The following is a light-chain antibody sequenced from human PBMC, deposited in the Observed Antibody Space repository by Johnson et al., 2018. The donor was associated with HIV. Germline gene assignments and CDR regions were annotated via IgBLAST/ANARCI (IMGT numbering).Light chain of an antibody. V-gene: IGLV1-51*01. CDR3: GTWDSSLSAYV. Sequence: QPVLTQPPSVSAAPGQKVTISCSGSSSNIGNNYVSWYQQLPGTAPKLLIYDNNKRPSGIPDRFSGSKSGTSATLGITGLQNGDEADYYCGTWDSSLSAYVFGTGPKVTVL. CDR2: DNN. CDR1: SSNIGNNY. J-gene: IGLJ1*01.